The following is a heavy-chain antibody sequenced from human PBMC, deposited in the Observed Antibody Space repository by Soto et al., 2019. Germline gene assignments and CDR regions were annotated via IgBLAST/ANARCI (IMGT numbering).Heavy chain of an antibody. D-gene: IGHD4-17*01. CDR1: GYTFTSYC. Sequence: QVQLVQSGAEVKMPRASVKVSCKASGYTFTSYCMHWVRQAPGQGLEWMGVIEPSGGSRSYTQKFQGRVTMTRDTSTSTVYMELSSLRSEDTSVYYCARTTMTFYYFDFWGQGTLVTVSS. CDR2: IEPSGGSR. V-gene: IGHV1-46*01. CDR3: ARTTMTFYYFDF. J-gene: IGHJ4*02.